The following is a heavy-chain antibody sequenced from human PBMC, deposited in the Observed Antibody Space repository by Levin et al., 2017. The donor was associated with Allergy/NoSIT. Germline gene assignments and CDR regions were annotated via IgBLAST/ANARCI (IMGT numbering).Heavy chain of an antibody. D-gene: IGHD2-15*01. CDR1: GFTFSSYA. CDR2: ISGSGGST. CDR3: AKDHRSGGSGYSDY. V-gene: IGHV3-23*01. J-gene: IGHJ4*02. Sequence: PGGSLRLSCAASGFTFSSYAMSWVRQAPGKGLEWVSAISGSGGSTYYADSVKGRFTISRDNSKNTLYLQMNSLRAEDTAVYYCAKDHRSGGSGYSDYWGQGTLVTVSS.